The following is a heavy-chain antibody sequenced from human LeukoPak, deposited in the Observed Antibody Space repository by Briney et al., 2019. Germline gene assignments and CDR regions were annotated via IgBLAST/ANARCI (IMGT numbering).Heavy chain of an antibody. CDR2: ISGSGGST. V-gene: IGHV3-23*01. J-gene: IGHJ4*02. Sequence: GGSLRLSCAASGFTFSSYAMSWVRQAPGKGLEWVSAISGSGGSTYYADSVKGRFTISRDNSKNTLYLQMNRLRADDAAVYCCARDPLQGVPYYFDYWGQGTLVTVSS. CDR3: ARDPLQGVPYYFDY. CDR1: GFTFSSYA. D-gene: IGHD4-11*01.